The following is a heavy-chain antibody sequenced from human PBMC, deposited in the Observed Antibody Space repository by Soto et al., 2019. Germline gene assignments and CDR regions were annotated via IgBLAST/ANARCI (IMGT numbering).Heavy chain of an antibody. D-gene: IGHD6-6*01. CDR2: VWYDGSNG. Sequence: LRLACTASVFIFSNFGMHCVRQAPGKGLEWVAGVWYDGSNGVSAESVKGRFTISRDNSKNTLYLQMTSLRAEDTAVYYCARDPRTARASAMDVWGQGTTVTVSS. CDR1: VFIFSNFG. V-gene: IGHV3-33*01. J-gene: IGHJ6*02. CDR3: ARDPRTARASAMDV.